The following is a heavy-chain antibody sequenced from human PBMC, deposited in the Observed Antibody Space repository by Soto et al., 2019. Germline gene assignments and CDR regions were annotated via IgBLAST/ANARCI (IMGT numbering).Heavy chain of an antibody. V-gene: IGHV4-59*12. CDR2: IYYSGST. CDR3: VRGPN. J-gene: IGHJ4*02. CDR1: GGSISSYY. Sequence: SETLSLTCTVSGGSISSYYWSWIRQPPGKGLEWIGYIYYSGSTNYNPSLKGRITISRDNAKSSLYLQMNSLRDEDTAVYYCVRGPNWGQGTQVTVSS.